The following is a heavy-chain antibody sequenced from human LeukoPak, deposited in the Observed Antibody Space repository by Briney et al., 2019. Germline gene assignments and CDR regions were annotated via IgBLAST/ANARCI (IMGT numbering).Heavy chain of an antibody. J-gene: IGHJ6*03. D-gene: IGHD3-3*01. CDR1: GGSISSYY. CDR2: IYYSGST. V-gene: IGHV4-59*01. Sequence: PSETLSPTCTVSGGSISSYYWSWIRQPPGKGLEWIGYIYYSGSTNYNPSLKSRVTISVDTSKNQFSLKLSSVTAADTAVYYCAGGVLRFLESPPAYYMDVWGKGTTVTVSS. CDR3: AGGVLRFLESPPAYYMDV.